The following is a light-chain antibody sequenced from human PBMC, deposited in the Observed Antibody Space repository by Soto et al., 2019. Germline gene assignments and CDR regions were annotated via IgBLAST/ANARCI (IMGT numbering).Light chain of an antibody. CDR1: QDIRKY. J-gene: IGKJ5*01. V-gene: IGKV1-33*01. CDR2: DAS. CDR3: QQYDNLPLI. Sequence: IQRNQAASSVSGSVGDRVTRTCAATQDIRKYLNWYQQKPGKAPKLLIYDASSLETGVPSRFSGSGSGTDFTLTISSLQPEDFATYYCQQYDNLPLIFGQGTRREIK.